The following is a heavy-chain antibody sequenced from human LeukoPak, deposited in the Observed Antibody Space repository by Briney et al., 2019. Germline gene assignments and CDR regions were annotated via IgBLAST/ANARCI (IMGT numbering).Heavy chain of an antibody. CDR3: AMSGYYYFQH. J-gene: IGHJ1*01. D-gene: IGHD3-22*01. V-gene: IGHV4-34*01. CDR1: GGSFSGYY. CDR2: INHSGST. Sequence: KPSETLSLTCAVYGGSFSGYYWSWIRQPPGKGLEWIGEINHSGSTNYSPSLKSRVTISVDTSKNQFSLKLSSVTAADTAVYYCAMSGYYYFQHWGQGTLVTVSS.